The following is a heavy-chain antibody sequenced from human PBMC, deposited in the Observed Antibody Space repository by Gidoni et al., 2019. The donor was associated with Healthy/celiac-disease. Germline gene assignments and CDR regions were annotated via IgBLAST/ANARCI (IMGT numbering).Heavy chain of an antibody. CDR3: TTDFVGRIDFWSGYYRFDY. Sequence: EVQLVESGGGLVKPGGSLRLSCAASGFTFSNAWMSWVRQAPRKGLEWVGRIKSKTDGGTTDYAAPVKGRFTISRDDSKNTLYLQMNSLKTEDTAVYYCTTDFVGRIDFWSGYYRFDYWGQGTLVTVSS. D-gene: IGHD3-3*01. V-gene: IGHV3-15*01. J-gene: IGHJ4*02. CDR2: IKSKTDGGTT. CDR1: GFTFSNAW.